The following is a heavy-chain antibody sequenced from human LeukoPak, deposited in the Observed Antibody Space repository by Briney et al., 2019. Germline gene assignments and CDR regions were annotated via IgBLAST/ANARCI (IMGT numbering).Heavy chain of an antibody. CDR3: ARDLAV. Sequence: GGSLRLSCAASGXTVSSNYMNWVRQAPGKGLEWVSVIYSANSTHYADSVKGRFTISRDNSKNTLYLQMNSLRAEDTAVYYCARDLAVWGQGTLVTVSS. D-gene: IGHD6-19*01. CDR1: GXTVSSNY. CDR2: IYSANST. J-gene: IGHJ4*02. V-gene: IGHV3-53*01.